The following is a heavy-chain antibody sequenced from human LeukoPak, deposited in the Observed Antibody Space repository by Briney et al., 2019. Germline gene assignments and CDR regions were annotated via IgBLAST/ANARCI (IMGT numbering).Heavy chain of an antibody. V-gene: IGHV1-69*13. CDR3: ARALQLWLPPFDY. Sequence: VKVSCKASGGTFSSYAISWVRQAPGQGLEWMGGIIPIFGTANYAQKFQGRVTITADESTSTAYMELSSLRSEDTAVYYCARALQLWLPPFDYWGQGTLVTVSS. J-gene: IGHJ4*02. CDR1: GGTFSSYA. CDR2: IIPIFGTA. D-gene: IGHD5-18*01.